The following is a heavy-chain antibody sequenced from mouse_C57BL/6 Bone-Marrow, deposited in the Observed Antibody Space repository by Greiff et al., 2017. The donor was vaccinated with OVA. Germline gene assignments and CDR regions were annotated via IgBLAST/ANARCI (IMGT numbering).Heavy chain of an antibody. Sequence: EVNVVESGGGLLQSGRSLRLSCASSGFTFCDFYMVWVRQAPGKGLAWIAASRNKANVYTTEYSASVKGLFIVSRDTSRSILYLQMNSLRAEDTSIYYCAMDAVDDYGNYRRYWYFGVRGTGTTVTVSS. CDR1: GFTFCDFY. D-gene: IGHD2-1*01. J-gene: IGHJ1*03. V-gene: IGHV7-1*01. CDR2: SRNKANVYTT. CDR3: AMDAVDDYGNYRRYWYFGV.